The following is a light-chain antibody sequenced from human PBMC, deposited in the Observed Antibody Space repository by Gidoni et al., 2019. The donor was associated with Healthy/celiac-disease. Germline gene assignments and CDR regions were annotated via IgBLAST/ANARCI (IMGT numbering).Light chain of an antibody. Sequence: QSALTQPASVSGSPGQSITISCTGTSSDVGGYNYVSWYPQHPGKAPKLMIYDVSNRPSGVSNRFSGSKSGNTASLTISGLQAEDDADYYCSSYTSSSTPYVFGTGTKVTVL. J-gene: IGLJ1*01. CDR3: SSYTSSSTPYV. CDR1: SSDVGGYNY. CDR2: DVS. V-gene: IGLV2-14*03.